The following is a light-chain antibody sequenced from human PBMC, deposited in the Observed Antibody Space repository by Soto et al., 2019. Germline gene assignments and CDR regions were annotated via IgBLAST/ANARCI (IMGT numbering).Light chain of an antibody. Sequence: EIVLTQSPATLSLSPGERATLSCRASQTVGGYLDWYQQKPGQAPRLLIYDASNRASGIPARFSGSGSGTDFTLTISSLEPEDLAVYYCHQRSNWPPLTFGGGTKVEMK. CDR3: HQRSNWPPLT. CDR1: QTVGGY. CDR2: DAS. V-gene: IGKV3-11*01. J-gene: IGKJ4*01.